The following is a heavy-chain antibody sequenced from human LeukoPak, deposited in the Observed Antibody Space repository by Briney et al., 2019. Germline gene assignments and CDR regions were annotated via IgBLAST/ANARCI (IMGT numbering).Heavy chain of an antibody. D-gene: IGHD6-13*01. CDR3: ASGYSSSWSNYYGMDV. V-gene: IGHV3-7*03. CDR1: GFSFRNYW. CDR2: IKEDGSKK. Sequence: GGSLRLSCVASGFSFRNYWMSWVRQAPGKGLEWVANIKEDGSKKNHLDSVKGRFSISRDNAKNFLYLQMNSLRAEDTAVYYCASGYSSSWSNYYGMDVWGQGTTVTVSS. J-gene: IGHJ6*02.